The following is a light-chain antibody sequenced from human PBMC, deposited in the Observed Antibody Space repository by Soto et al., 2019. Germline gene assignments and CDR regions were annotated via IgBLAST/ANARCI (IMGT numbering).Light chain of an antibody. CDR1: QSVSSSY. J-gene: IGKJ5*01. CDR2: GAS. Sequence: EIVLTQSPGTLSLSPGERATLSCRASQSVSSSYLAWYQQKPGQAPRLLIYGASSRATGIPDRFSGSGSGTDFTLTISRLEPEDFAVYYCQQYGSSSDTFGQGTRLETK. CDR3: QQYGSSSDT. V-gene: IGKV3-20*01.